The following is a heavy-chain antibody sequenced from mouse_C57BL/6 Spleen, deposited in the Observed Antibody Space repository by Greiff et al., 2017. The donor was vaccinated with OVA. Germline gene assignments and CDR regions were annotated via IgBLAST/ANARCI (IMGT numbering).Heavy chain of an antibody. CDR2: IRNKANGYTT. Sequence: EVQRVESGGGLVQPGGSLSLSCAASGFTFTDYYMSWVRQPPGKALEWLGFIRNKANGYTTEYSASVKGRFTISRDNSQSILYLQMNALRAEDSATYYCARVGSNYENAMDYWGQGTSVTVSS. V-gene: IGHV7-3*01. J-gene: IGHJ4*01. D-gene: IGHD2-5*01. CDR1: GFTFTDYY. CDR3: ARVGSNYENAMDY.